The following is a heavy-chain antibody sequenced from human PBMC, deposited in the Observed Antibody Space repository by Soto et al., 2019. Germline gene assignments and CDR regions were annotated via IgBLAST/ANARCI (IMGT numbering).Heavy chain of an antibody. CDR3: ARDRSAYDFNWFDP. D-gene: IGHD5-12*01. J-gene: IGHJ5*02. V-gene: IGHV3-7*01. CDR2: IKQDGSEE. CDR1: GFTFNNYW. Sequence: EVQLVESGGGLVQPGGSLRLSCAASGFTFNNYWMAWVRQAPGKGLEWVDNIKQDGSEEYYADSVKGRLTISRNNAKNSLYLQMNIQGAEDTAVYYCARDRSAYDFNWFDPWGQGTLVTVSS.